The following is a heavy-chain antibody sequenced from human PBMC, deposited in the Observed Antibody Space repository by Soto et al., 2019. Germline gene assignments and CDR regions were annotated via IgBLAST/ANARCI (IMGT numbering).Heavy chain of an antibody. Sequence: QVQLVQAGAEGKKPVSSVTVSCKASGGTFSSYAISWVRQAPGQGLEWMGGIIPIFGTANYAQKFQGRVTITADKSTSTAYMELSSLRSEDTAVYYCARHHFVGAADYWGQGTLVTVSS. D-gene: IGHD1-26*01. CDR1: GGTFSSYA. CDR2: IIPIFGTA. J-gene: IGHJ4*02. CDR3: ARHHFVGAADY. V-gene: IGHV1-69*06.